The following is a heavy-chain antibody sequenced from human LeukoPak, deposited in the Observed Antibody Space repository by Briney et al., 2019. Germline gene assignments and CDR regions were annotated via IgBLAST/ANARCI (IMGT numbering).Heavy chain of an antibody. V-gene: IGHV3-23*01. Sequence: PGGSLRLSCAASGFTFGSYAMTWVRQAPGKGLEWVSSISAAGSNIQYADSVKGRFTISRDNSKTTLYLQMNSLSAEDTAVYYCAKEKGNWVSSYDYWGQGTLVTVSS. CDR1: GFTFGSYA. D-gene: IGHD7-27*01. CDR2: ISAAGSNI. CDR3: AKEKGNWVSSYDY. J-gene: IGHJ4*02.